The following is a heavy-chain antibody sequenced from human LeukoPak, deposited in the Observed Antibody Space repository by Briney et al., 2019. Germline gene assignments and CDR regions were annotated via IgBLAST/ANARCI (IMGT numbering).Heavy chain of an antibody. Sequence: YPSETLSLTCTVSGGSISSSSYYWGWIRQPPGKGLEWIGSIYYSGSTYYNPSLKSRVTISVDTSKNQFSLKLSSVTAADTAVYYCARGLDDYGDYVGHYMDVWGKGTTVTVSS. CDR2: IYYSGST. CDR3: ARGLDDYGDYVGHYMDV. J-gene: IGHJ6*03. V-gene: IGHV4-39*01. CDR1: GGSISSSSYY. D-gene: IGHD4-17*01.